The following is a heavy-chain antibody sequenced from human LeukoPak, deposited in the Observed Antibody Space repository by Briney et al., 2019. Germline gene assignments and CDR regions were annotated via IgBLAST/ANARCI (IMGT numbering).Heavy chain of an antibody. CDR3: AKDIEHIAAAVDY. CDR2: ISSTGGTT. CDR1: GFTFRVYD. Sequence: GGSLRLSCAASGFTFRVYDMTWVRQAPGKGLEWVAGISSTGGTTYYADSVRGRFTISRDNSRNTLYAQINGLRAEDTAVYYCAKDIEHIAAAVDYWGQGTLVTVSS. D-gene: IGHD6-13*01. V-gene: IGHV3-23*01. J-gene: IGHJ4*02.